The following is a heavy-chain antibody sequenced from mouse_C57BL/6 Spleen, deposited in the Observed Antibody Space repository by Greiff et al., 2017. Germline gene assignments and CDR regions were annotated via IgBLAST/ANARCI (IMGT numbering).Heavy chain of an antibody. V-gene: IGHV1-7*01. CDR2: INPSRGYT. J-gene: IGHJ4*01. CDR3: AEGYGPSEDYAMDY. Sequence: VQLQQSGAELAKPGASVKLSCKASGYTFTSYWMHWVKQRPGQGLEWIGYINPSRGYTKYKQKFKDKATLTADKSSSTAYMQLSSLKSEDSAVYYCAEGYGPSEDYAMDYWGQGTSVTVSS. D-gene: IGHD1-1*02. CDR1: GYTFTSYW.